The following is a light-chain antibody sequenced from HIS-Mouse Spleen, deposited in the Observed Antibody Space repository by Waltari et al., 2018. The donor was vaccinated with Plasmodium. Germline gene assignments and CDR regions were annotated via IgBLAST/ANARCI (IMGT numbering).Light chain of an antibody. Sequence: SYELTQPPSVSVSPGQTARITCSGDALPTKYAYWYQQKAGHAPVLVIYEDSKRPSGIPERFAGSSSATMATLTISGAQVEDEADYYCYSTDSSGNHRVFGGGTKLTVL. V-gene: IGLV3-10*01. CDR1: ALPTKY. CDR3: YSTDSSGNHRV. J-gene: IGLJ3*02. CDR2: EDS.